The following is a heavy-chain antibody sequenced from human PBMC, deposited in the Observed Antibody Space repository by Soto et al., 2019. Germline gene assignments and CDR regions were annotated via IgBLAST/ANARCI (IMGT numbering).Heavy chain of an antibody. J-gene: IGHJ6*02. CDR2: ISYDGSNK. CDR1: GFTFSSYA. V-gene: IGHV3-30-3*01. CDR3: ARMQTVTTRQDYYYYGMDV. D-gene: IGHD4-4*01. Sequence: GGSLRLSCAASGFTFSSYAMHWVRQAPGKGLEWVAVISYDGSNKYYADSVKGRFTISRDNSKNTLYLQMNSLRAEDTAVYYCARMQTVTTRQDYYYYGMDVWGQGTTVTVSS.